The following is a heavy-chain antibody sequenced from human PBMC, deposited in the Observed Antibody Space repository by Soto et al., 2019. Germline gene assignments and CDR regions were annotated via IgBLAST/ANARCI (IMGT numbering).Heavy chain of an antibody. V-gene: IGHV3-48*01. CDR3: ARDREYCSGGRCYETGSDY. CDR1: GFTFSTYW. J-gene: IGHJ4*02. Sequence: GGSLRLSCAASGFTFSTYWMHWVRQGPGKGLEWVSDISSSSTTIDYADSVKGRFTISRDNAKNSLYLQMNSLRAEDTAVYYCARDREYCSGGRCYETGSDYWGQGTLVTVSS. D-gene: IGHD2-15*01. CDR2: ISSSSTTI.